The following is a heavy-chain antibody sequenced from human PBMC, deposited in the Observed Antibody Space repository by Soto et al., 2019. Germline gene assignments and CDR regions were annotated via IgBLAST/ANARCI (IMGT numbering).Heavy chain of an antibody. Sequence: SETLSLTCTVSGGSISSYYWSWIRQPPGKGLEWIGYIYYSGSTNYNPSLKSRVTISVDPSKNQFSLKLSSVTAADTAVYYCARGRLAMVRAVITHWFDPWAQGTLDTFSA. J-gene: IGHJ5*02. CDR3: ARGRLAMVRAVITHWFDP. D-gene: IGHD3-10*01. V-gene: IGHV4-59*01. CDR1: GGSISSYY. CDR2: IYYSGST.